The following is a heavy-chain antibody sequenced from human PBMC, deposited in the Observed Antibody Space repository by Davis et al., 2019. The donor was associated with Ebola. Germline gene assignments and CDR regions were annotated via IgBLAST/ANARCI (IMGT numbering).Heavy chain of an antibody. J-gene: IGHJ4*02. CDR1: GGSISSSSYY. CDR3: ARQEVGYSYEWDY. D-gene: IGHD5-18*01. CDR2: IYYSGST. Sequence: MPSETLSLTCTVSGGSISSSSYYWGWIRQPPGKGLEWIGSIYYSGSTYYNPSLKSQVTISVDTSKNQFSLKLSSVTAADTAVYYCARQEVGYSYEWDYWGQGTLVTVSS. V-gene: IGHV4-39*01.